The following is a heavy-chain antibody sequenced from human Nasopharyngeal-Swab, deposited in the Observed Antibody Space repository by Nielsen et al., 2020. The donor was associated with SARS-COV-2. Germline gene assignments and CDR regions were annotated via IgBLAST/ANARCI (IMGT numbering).Heavy chain of an antibody. Sequence: GGSLRLSCAASGLTFRNAWMNWVRQVPGRGLEWVGRIKSKTDGGATDYAAPVKGRFSISRDDSENTIYVQMNSLKTEDTAVYYCTTYYGDSHSYFYYHAVDVWGQGTTVTVSS. CDR3: TTYYGDSHSYFYYHAVDV. J-gene: IGHJ6*02. V-gene: IGHV3-15*01. CDR1: GLTFRNAW. D-gene: IGHD4-17*01. CDR2: IKSKTDGGAT.